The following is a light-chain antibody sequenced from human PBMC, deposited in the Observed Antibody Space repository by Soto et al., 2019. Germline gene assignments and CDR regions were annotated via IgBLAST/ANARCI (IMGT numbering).Light chain of an antibody. J-gene: IGLJ1*01. V-gene: IGLV2-14*01. CDR1: SSYVGGYNY. CDR3: SSYTTITTRV. CDR2: DVT. Sequence: QSVLTQPSSLSGSPGQSVTISCTGTSSYVGGYNYVSWYQQYPGKAPKLMIYDVTVRPSGVSNRFSGSKSGNTASLTISGLQAEDEADYYCSSYTTITTRVFGAGTKVTVL.